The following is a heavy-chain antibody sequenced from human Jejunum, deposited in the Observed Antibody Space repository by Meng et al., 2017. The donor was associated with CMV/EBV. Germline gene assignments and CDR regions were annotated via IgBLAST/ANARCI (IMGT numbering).Heavy chain of an antibody. J-gene: IGHJ4*02. V-gene: IGHV4-39*07. D-gene: IGHD4-23*01. CDR1: GGSISSSNYH. Sequence: QRPLQESGPGLVNPSETLSLTCTVSGGSISSSNYHWGWIRQPPGKGLEWIGSIYYSGITYYNPSLKSRVTISVDTSKNQFSLKLSSVTAADTAVYYCARDRTTTGVNYFDYWGQGTLVTVSS. CDR2: IYYSGIT. CDR3: ARDRTTTGVNYFDY.